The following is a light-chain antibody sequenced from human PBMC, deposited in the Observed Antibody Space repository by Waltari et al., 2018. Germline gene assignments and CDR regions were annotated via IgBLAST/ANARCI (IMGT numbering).Light chain of an antibody. CDR1: QSITRW. V-gene: IGKV1-5*03. CDR3: QQFVGYPYT. J-gene: IGKJ2*01. CDR2: EAS. Sequence: DIQLTQSPPIVAASVGDRVTITCRASQSITRWLAWYQQKPGRAPKLLIYEASNLVTGVTSRFSGTGSGTLFTLTISSLEPDDFATYYCQQFVGYPYTFGQGTKVETK.